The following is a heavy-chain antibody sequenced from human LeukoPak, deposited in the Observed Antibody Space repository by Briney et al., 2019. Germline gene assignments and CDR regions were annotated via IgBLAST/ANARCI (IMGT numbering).Heavy chain of an antibody. Sequence: PGRSLRLSCAAPGFTFSSYGMYWVRQAPGKGLEWVAVIWYDGSNKYYADSVKGRFTISRDNSKNTLYLQMNSLRAEDTAVYYCARDLSGSYSYFDYWGQGTLVTVSS. CDR1: GFTFSSYG. CDR2: IWYDGSNK. J-gene: IGHJ4*02. CDR3: ARDLSGSYSYFDY. D-gene: IGHD1-26*01. V-gene: IGHV3-33*01.